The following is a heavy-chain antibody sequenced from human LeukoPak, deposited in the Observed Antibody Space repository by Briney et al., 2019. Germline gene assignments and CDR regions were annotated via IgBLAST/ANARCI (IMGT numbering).Heavy chain of an antibody. CDR1: GFTVSGNY. CDR2: TYSGGNI. CDR3: ARGYGGFSFDY. J-gene: IGHJ4*02. D-gene: IGHD4/OR15-4a*01. Sequence: GGSLRLSCAASGFTVSGNYMSWVRQAPGKGLEWVSVTYSGGNIYYADSVKGRFTISRDNSKNTLNLQMNSLRAEDTAVYYCARGYGGFSFDYWGQGTLVTVSS. V-gene: IGHV3-66*01.